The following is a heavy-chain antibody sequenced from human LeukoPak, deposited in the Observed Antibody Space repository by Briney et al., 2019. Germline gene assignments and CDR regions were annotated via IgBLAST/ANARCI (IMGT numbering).Heavy chain of an antibody. V-gene: IGHV1-46*02. D-gene: IGHD2-21*02. Sequence: GASVKVSCKASGYTFNRFYIHWVRQAPGQGLEWMGLIYPGGNRANSAQKFQGRVTVTRDTSTATVYMELSSLRSEDAAVYYCAKEGGPPSGGDSGWGGLDYWGQGTLLTVSS. CDR2: IYPGGNRA. J-gene: IGHJ4*02. CDR1: GYTFNRFY. CDR3: AKEGGPPSGGDSGWGGLDY.